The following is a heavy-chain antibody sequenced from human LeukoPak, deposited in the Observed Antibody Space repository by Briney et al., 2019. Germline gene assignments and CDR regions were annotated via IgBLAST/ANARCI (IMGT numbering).Heavy chain of an antibody. CDR3: ARLTYSSGWFYYFDY. CDR2: IYYSGST. D-gene: IGHD6-19*01. CDR1: GGSISSSSYY. V-gene: IGHV4-39*01. Sequence: SETLSLTCTVSGGSISSSSYYWGWIRQPPGKGLEWIGTIYYSGSTYYNPSLKSRVTISVDTSKNQFPLKLSSVTAADTAVYYCARLTYSSGWFYYFDYWGQGTLVTVSS. J-gene: IGHJ4*02.